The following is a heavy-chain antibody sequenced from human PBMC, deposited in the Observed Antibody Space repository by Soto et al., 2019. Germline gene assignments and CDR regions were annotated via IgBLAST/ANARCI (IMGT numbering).Heavy chain of an antibody. CDR2: IYHSGST. J-gene: IGHJ4*02. CDR3: ARDLLVDYGGNSYFFDY. D-gene: IGHD4-17*01. Sequence: SETLSLTCAVSCGSISSSNWWSWVRQPPGKGLEWIGEIYHSGSTNYNPSLKSRVTISVDKSKNQFSLKLSSVTAAGTAVYYCARDLLVDYGGNSYFFDYWGQGTLVTVSS. V-gene: IGHV4-4*02. CDR1: CGSISSSNW.